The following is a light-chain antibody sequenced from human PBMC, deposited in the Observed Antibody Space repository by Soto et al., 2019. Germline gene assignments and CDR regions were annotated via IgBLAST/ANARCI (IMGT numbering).Light chain of an antibody. V-gene: IGKV3-11*01. Sequence: EIVLTQSPATLSSFPGDRVTLSCTASQYINTRLAWYQHRPGQAPRLLIYQTSIRAAGIPARFSAGGSGTDFTLTISDVQPEDFALYYCHQRQSWPRTFGQGTKVNIK. CDR3: HQRQSWPRT. J-gene: IGKJ1*01. CDR2: QTS. CDR1: QYINTR.